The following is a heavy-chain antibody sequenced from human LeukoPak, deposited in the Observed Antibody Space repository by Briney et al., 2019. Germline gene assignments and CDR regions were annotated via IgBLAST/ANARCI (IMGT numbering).Heavy chain of an antibody. J-gene: IGHJ3*02. CDR1: GFTFSSYA. D-gene: IGHD2-8*02. CDR2: ISGSGGNT. CDR3: AKDLRNIRTLVDLQMI. V-gene: IGHV3-23*01. Sequence: GGSLRLSCAASGFTFSSYAMSWVRQAPGKGLEWVSVISGSGGNTYYADSVKGRFTISRDNSKNTLYLQLNSLRAEDTAVYYCAKDLRNIRTLVDLQMIWGQGTLVIVSS.